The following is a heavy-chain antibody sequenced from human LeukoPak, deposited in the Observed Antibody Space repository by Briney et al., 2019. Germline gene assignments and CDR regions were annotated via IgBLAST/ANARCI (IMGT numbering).Heavy chain of an antibody. Sequence: PSETLSLTCTVSGDSISRGGYYWSWIRQHPGKGLEWIGYIYYSVSSYYNPSFMSRLTISVDTSKNQFSLKLSSVTAADTAVYYCARGNSSGFRWGQGTLDTVSS. CDR2: IYYSVSS. J-gene: IGHJ4*02. CDR3: ARGNSSGFR. V-gene: IGHV4-31*03. D-gene: IGHD3-22*01. CDR1: GDSISRGGYY.